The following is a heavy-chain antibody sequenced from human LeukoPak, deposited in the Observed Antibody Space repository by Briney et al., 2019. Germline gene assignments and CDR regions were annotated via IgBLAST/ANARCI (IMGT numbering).Heavy chain of an antibody. V-gene: IGHV3-7*03. CDR2: IKQDGSEK. Sequence: GGSLRLSCAASGFTFSNYCMTWVRQAPGKGLEWVAIIKQDGSEKYYVDSVKGRFTISRDNAKSSLYLQMDSLRAEDTAVYYCAKDVYSSSSYYFDYWGQGTLVTVSS. D-gene: IGHD6-6*01. CDR1: GFTFSNYC. CDR3: AKDVYSSSSYYFDY. J-gene: IGHJ4*02.